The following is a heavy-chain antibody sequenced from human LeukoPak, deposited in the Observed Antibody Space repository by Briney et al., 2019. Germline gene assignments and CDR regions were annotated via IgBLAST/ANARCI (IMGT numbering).Heavy chain of an antibody. J-gene: IGHJ3*02. CDR2: ISAYNGNT. V-gene: IGHV1-18*01. Sequence: ASVKVSCKASGYTFTSYGISWVRQAPGQGLEWMGWISAYNGNTNYAQKLQGRVTMTTDTSTSTAYMELRSLRSDDTAVYYCARALRCSSTSCYKAFDIWGQGTMVTVSS. CDR3: ARALRCSSTSCYKAFDI. CDR1: GYTFTSYG. D-gene: IGHD2-2*02.